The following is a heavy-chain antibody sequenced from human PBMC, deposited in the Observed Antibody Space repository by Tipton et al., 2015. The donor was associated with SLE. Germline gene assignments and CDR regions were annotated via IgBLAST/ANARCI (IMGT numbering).Heavy chain of an antibody. CDR1: GFTFSSYA. D-gene: IGHD4-17*01. CDR2: ISYDGSNK. J-gene: IGHJ6*03. CDR3: ARGSTVTTPYFYYYYMDV. V-gene: IGHV3-30*04. Sequence: SLRLSCAASGFTFSSYAMHWVRQAPGKGLEWVAVISYDGSNKYYADSVKGRFTISRDNSKNTLYLQMNSLRAEDTAVYYCARGSTVTTPYFYYYYMDVWGKGTTVTVSS.